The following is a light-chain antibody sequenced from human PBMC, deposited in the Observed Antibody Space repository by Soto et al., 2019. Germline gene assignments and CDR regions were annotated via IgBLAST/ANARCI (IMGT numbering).Light chain of an antibody. CDR3: AAWDDSLNARGV. V-gene: IGLV1-44*01. J-gene: IGLJ3*02. CDR2: NDN. CDR1: RSNIGSNA. Sequence: QLVLTQPPSASGTPGQRVTISCSGSRSNIGSNAVSWYQQLPGTAPKLLIYNDNQRPSGVPDRFSASKSGTSASLAISGLQSEDEADYSCAAWDDSLNARGVFGGGTKVTVL.